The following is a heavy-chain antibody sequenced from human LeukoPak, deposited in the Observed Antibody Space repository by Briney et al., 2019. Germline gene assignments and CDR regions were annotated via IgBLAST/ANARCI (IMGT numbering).Heavy chain of an antibody. CDR2: MYYSGSA. D-gene: IGHD6-19*01. Sequence: PSETLSLTCTVSGGSISNYYWSWIRQPPGKGLEWIGYMYYSGSANYNPSLKSRVTMSTDTSKNQFSLKLSSVTAADTAVYYCARDSSGWYSPSSTGYDAFDIWGQGTMVTVSS. CDR3: ARDSSGWYSPSSTGYDAFDI. CDR1: GGSISNYY. V-gene: IGHV4-59*01. J-gene: IGHJ3*02.